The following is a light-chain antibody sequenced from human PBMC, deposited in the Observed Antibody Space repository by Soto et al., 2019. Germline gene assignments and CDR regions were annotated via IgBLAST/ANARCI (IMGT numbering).Light chain of an antibody. CDR1: SSDVGGYKY. J-gene: IGLJ1*01. CDR3: SSYTSSTNYV. V-gene: IGLV2-11*01. Sequence: QSVLTQPRSVSGSPGQSVTISCTGTSSDVGGYKYVSWYQQHPGKVPKLMMFDVSERPSGVPDRFSGSKSGNTASLSISGLQAEDEADYYCSSYTSSTNYVFGTGTKVTVL. CDR2: DVS.